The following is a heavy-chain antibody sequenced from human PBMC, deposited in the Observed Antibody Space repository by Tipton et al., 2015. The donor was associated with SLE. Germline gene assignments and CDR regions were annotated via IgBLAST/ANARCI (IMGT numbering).Heavy chain of an antibody. J-gene: IGHJ2*01. Sequence: TLSLTCTVSGGSISSGSYFWSWFLRPAGKGLEWIGHIFPSGDTNYSPSLKSRVTISVDTPKNQFSLRLNSVTAADAAVYYCARAQGDFDLWGRGTLVTVSS. CDR3: ARAQGDFDL. CDR2: IFPSGDT. CDR1: GGSISSGSYF. V-gene: IGHV4-61*09. D-gene: IGHD3-16*01.